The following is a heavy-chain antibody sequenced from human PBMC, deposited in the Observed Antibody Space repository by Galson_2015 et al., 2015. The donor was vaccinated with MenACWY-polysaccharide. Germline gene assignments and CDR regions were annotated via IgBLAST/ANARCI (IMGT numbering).Heavy chain of an antibody. V-gene: IGHV3-7*04. CDR3: ARGHYGMDV. CDR1: GLTFSNWW. Sequence: LRLSCAASGLTFSNWWLTWVRQAPGKGPEWVASIKKDGSEKYYVDSVKGRFTISRDNAKDSLYLQMNSLRADDTAVYYCARGHYGMDVWGQGTRPPSP. J-gene: IGHJ6*02. CDR2: IKKDGSEK.